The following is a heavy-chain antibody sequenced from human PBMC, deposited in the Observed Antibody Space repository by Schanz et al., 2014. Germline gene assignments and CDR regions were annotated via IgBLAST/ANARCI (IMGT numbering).Heavy chain of an antibody. D-gene: IGHD2-15*01. CDR1: GFTFSSYA. CDR3: AKARRKSNCSGGRCFHYSYYGMDV. CDR2: ISASGGST. V-gene: IGHV3-23*01. Sequence: EGQLLESGGGLIQPGGSLRLSCAASGFTFSSYAMSWVRQAPGKGLEWVSTISASGGSTYYADSLKGRFTISRDNSKNILYLQMNSLRAEDTAVYYCAKARRKSNCSGGRCFHYSYYGMDVWGQGTTVTVSS. J-gene: IGHJ6*02.